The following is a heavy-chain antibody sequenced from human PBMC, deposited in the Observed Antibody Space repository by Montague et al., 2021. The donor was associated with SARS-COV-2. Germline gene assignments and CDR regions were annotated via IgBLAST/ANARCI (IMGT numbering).Heavy chain of an antibody. Sequence: SLRLSCAASGFTFSSYSITWVRQAPGKGLEWVSSISKISDYIYYADSVKGRFTISRDNAKNSLYLQMNSLRAEDTAVYYCARPSRDSGARYGMDVWGQGTTVTVSS. V-gene: IGHV3-21*01. D-gene: IGHD3-10*01. J-gene: IGHJ6*02. CDR1: GFTFSSYS. CDR2: ISKISDYI. CDR3: ARPSRDSGARYGMDV.